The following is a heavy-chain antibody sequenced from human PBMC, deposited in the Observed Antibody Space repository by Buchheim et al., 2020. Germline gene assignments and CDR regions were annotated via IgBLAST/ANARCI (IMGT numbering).Heavy chain of an antibody. CDR3: ARDGPKDSSGWYYYYGMDV. Sequence: QVQLVESGGGVVQPGRSLRLSCAASGFTFSSYGMHWVRQAPGKGLEWVAVIWYDGSNKYYADSVKGRFTISRDNSKNTLYLQMNSLRAEDTAVYYCARDGPKDSSGWYYYYGMDVWGQGTT. CDR1: GFTFSSYG. CDR2: IWYDGSNK. V-gene: IGHV3-33*01. J-gene: IGHJ6*02. D-gene: IGHD6-19*01.